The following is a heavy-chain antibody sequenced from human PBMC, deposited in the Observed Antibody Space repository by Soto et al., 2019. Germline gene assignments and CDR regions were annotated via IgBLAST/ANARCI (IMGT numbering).Heavy chain of an antibody. CDR3: AREWQFSFCSPTTCFFYGMDV. CDR1: GFNFGTFW. CDR2: IKEDGSEA. V-gene: IGHV3-7*01. D-gene: IGHD1-26*01. J-gene: IGHJ6*02. Sequence: KLVDSGGGLVQPGGSLRLSCAASGFNFGTFWMSWVRQAPGKGLEWVASIKEDGSEAYYVDSVKGRFTISRDNAKISLYLQLTSLGVEDQAIYYCAREWQFSFCSPTTCFFYGMDVWGQGTPVTVSS.